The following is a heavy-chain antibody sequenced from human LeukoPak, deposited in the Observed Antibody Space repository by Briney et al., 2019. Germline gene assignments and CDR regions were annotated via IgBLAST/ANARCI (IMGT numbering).Heavy chain of an antibody. J-gene: IGHJ4*02. CDR3: ARDSRVQLWLRTQSPFAY. D-gene: IGHD5-18*01. CDR2: ISSSSGYI. V-gene: IGHV3-21*01. Sequence: GGSLRLSCAASGFTFSSYSMNWVRQAPGKGLEWVSAISSSSGYIYYADSVKGRFTISRDNAKNSLYLQTNSLRAEDTAVYYRARDSRVQLWLRTQSPFAYWGQGTLVTVSS. CDR1: GFTFSSYS.